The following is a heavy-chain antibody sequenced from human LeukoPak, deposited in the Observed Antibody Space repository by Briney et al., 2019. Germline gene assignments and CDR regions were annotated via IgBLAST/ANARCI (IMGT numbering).Heavy chain of an antibody. CDR1: GGTFSSYA. CDR2: IIPIFGTA. Sequence: SVKVSCKASGGTFSSYAISWVRQAPGQGLEWMGGIIPIFGTANYAQKFQGRVTVTTDESTSTAYMELSSLRSEDTAVYYCARDTSPYYYMDVWGKGTTVTVSS. CDR3: ARDTSPYYYMDV. J-gene: IGHJ6*03. V-gene: IGHV1-69*05. D-gene: IGHD3-3*01.